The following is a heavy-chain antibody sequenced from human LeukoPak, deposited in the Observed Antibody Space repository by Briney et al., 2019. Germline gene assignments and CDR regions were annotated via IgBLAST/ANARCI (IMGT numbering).Heavy chain of an antibody. Sequence: SETLSLTCAVSGGSISSSNWWSWVRPPPGKGLEWIGEIYHSGSTNYNPSLKSRVTISVDKSKNQFSLKLSSVTAADTAVYYCASSPYSSGCSDYWGQGTLVTVSS. D-gene: IGHD6-25*01. J-gene: IGHJ4*02. V-gene: IGHV4-4*02. CDR1: GGSISSSNW. CDR2: IYHSGST. CDR3: ASSPYSSGCSDY.